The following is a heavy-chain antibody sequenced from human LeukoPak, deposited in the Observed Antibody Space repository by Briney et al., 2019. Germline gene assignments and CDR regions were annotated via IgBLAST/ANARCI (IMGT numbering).Heavy chain of an antibody. V-gene: IGHV4-59*08. CDR2: IHYSGST. CDR1: GGSISSSY. J-gene: IGHJ4*02. CDR3: ARHYGGYSSFDY. Sequence: SETLSLTCTVSGGSISSSYWSWIRQPPGKGPEWIGYIHYSGSTNYNPSLKSRVTISVDTSKNQFSLKLSSVTATDTAVYYCARHYGGYSSFDYWGQGTLVTVSS. D-gene: IGHD4-23*01.